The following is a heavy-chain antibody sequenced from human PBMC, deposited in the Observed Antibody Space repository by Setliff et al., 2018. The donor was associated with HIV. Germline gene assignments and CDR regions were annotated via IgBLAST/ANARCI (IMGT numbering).Heavy chain of an antibody. Sequence: SLTCTVSGPSIHIHYWSGIRQSPGKGFEWIGYIYSTGSTNYNPSLQSRVTISMVASRNQFSLKVTSVTAADTAVYYCAKGAGFYGDYTFDHWGQGRQVTVSS. CDR2: IYSTGST. CDR3: AKGAGFYGDYTFDH. D-gene: IGHD4-17*01. CDR1: GPSIHIHY. J-gene: IGHJ4*02. V-gene: IGHV4-59*11.